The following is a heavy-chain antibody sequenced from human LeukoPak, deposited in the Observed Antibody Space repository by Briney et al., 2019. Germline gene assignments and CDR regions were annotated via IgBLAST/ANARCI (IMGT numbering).Heavy chain of an antibody. CDR3: VRAGRSGSYRFQH. Sequence: SETLSLTCSVADASLTSHYWSWIRQPPGKGLEWIGNIYYSGNTNYNPSLKSRVTISVDTSKNQFSLKLTSVTAADTAVYYCVRAGRSGSYRFQHWGQGTLVTVSS. D-gene: IGHD1-26*01. J-gene: IGHJ1*01. CDR1: DASLTSHY. CDR2: IYYSGNT. V-gene: IGHV4-59*11.